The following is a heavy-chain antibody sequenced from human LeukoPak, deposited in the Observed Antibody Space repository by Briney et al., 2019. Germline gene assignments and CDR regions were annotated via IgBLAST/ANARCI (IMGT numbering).Heavy chain of an antibody. CDR1: GGSFSGYY. J-gene: IGHJ4*02. V-gene: IGHV4-34*01. CDR2: INHSGST. CDR3: ARLHSSSSNY. D-gene: IGHD6-6*01. Sequence: SETLSLTCAVYGGSFSGYYWSWIRQPPGKGLEWVGEINHSGSTNYNPSLKSRVTKSVDTSKNQFSLKLSSVTAADTAVYYCARLHSSSSNYWGQGTLVTVSS.